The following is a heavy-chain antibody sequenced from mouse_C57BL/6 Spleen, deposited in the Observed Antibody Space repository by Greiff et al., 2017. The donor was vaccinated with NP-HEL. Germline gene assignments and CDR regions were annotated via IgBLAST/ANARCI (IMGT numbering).Heavy chain of an antibody. CDR2: IHPNSGST. Sequence: VQLQQSGAELVKPGASVKLSCKASGYTFTSYWMHWVKQRPGQGLEWIGMIHPNSGSTNYNEKFKSKATLTVDKSSSTAYMQLSSLTSEDSAVYYCARWGIYYDYDWYFDVWGTGTTVTVSS. V-gene: IGHV1-64*01. J-gene: IGHJ1*03. D-gene: IGHD2-4*01. CDR3: ARWGIYYDYDWYFDV. CDR1: GYTFTSYW.